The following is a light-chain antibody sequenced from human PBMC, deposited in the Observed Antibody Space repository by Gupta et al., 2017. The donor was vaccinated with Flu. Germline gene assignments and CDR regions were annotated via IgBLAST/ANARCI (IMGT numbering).Light chain of an antibody. J-gene: IGLJ2*01. CDR2: EAS. Sequence: AITISVTGPDSEIVDYDYCSWYQHHPATAPKLIIDEASNRPSGVSTRFSGSKSGNTAALTISGLQTEDEANYYCSSYVNSRTLFGGGTKLTVL. V-gene: IGLV2-14*01. CDR1: DSEIVDYDY. CDR3: SSYVNSRTL.